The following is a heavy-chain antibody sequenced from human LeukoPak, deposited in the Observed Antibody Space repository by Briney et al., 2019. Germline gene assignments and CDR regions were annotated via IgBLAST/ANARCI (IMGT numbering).Heavy chain of an antibody. CDR2: INHSGST. CDR1: GGSFSGYY. CDR3: AGRLRSLDY. V-gene: IGHV4-34*01. Sequence: SETLSLTCAVYGGSFSGYYWSWIRQPPGKGLEWIGEINHSGSTNYNPSLKSRVTISVDTSKNQFSLKLSSVTAADTAVYYCAGRLRSLDYWGQGTLVTVS. D-gene: IGHD4-17*01. J-gene: IGHJ4*02.